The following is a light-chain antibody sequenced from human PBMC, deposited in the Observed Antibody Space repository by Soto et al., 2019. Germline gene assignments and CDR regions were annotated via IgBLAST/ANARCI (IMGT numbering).Light chain of an antibody. Sequence: EIVMTQSPATLSVSPGERATLSCRASQRVYSNLAWYQHKPGQAPNLLIYAASTRATGIPARFSGSGSGTEFTLTISSLQSEDFAVYYCQQYNRWPLTFGGGTKVEIK. CDR1: QRVYSN. CDR2: AAS. V-gene: IGKV3-15*01. J-gene: IGKJ4*01. CDR3: QQYNRWPLT.